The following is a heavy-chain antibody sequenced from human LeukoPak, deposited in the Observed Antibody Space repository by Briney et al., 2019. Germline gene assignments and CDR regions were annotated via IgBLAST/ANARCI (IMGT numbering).Heavy chain of an antibody. CDR1: GYTFTGYY. V-gene: IGHV1-2*02. CDR3: ARSFYDILTGYYYLAVDY. D-gene: IGHD3-9*01. CDR2: INPNSGGI. J-gene: IGHJ4*02. Sequence: GASVKVSCKASGYTFTGYYMHWVRQAPGQGLEWMGWINPNSGGINYAQKFQGRVTITRDTSISTAYMELSRLRSDDTAVYYCARSFYDILTGYYYLAVDYWGQGTLVTVSS.